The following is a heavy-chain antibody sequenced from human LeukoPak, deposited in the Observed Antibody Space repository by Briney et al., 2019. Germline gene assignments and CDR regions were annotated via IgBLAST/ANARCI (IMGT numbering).Heavy chain of an antibody. CDR3: ASGYSSGWHLDY. V-gene: IGHV1-18*01. CDR2: VIAYNGNT. D-gene: IGHD6-19*01. CDR1: GYTFTSYG. J-gene: IGHJ4*02. Sequence: ASVTVSCKASGYTFTSYGISWVRQAPGQGLEWMGWVIAYNGNTNYAQKLQGRVTITTDTSTSTAYMELRSLRSDDTAVYYCASGYSSGWHLDYWGQGTLVTVSS.